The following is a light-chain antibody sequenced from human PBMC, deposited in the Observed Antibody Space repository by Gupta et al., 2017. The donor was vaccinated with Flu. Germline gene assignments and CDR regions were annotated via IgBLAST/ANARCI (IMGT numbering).Light chain of an antibody. CDR3: QQDGSSSLT. V-gene: IGKV3-20*01. Sequence: EIVLTQSPGTLSLSPGERATLSCRASQSVSSSYLAWYQQKPGQAPRLLIYGASSRATGTPDRFSGSGSGTDSTLTISRLEPEDFAVYYCQQDGSSSLTFGGGTKVEIK. CDR1: QSVSSSY. J-gene: IGKJ4*01. CDR2: GAS.